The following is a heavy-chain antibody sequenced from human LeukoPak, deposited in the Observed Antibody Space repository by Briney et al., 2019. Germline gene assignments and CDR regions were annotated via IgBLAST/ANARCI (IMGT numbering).Heavy chain of an antibody. V-gene: IGHV5-51*01. J-gene: IGHJ4*02. CDR3: ARLHSGADY. CDR2: MYPADSDT. D-gene: IGHD4-17*01. CDR1: GYSFTSYW. Sequence: GESLKISCKGSGYSFTSYWIGWVRQMPGKGLEWMGIMYPADSDTRYSPSFQGQVIISADKSVSTTYLQWSSLRASDTAMYYCARLHSGADYWGQGTLVTVSS.